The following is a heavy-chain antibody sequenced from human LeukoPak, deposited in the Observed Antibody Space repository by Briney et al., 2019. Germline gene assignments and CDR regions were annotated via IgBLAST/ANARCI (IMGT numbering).Heavy chain of an antibody. CDR1: GGSISSYY. D-gene: IGHD2-15*01. CDR2: IYHSGST. Sequence: SETLSLTCTVSGGSISSYYWSWIRQPPGKGLEWVGEIYHSGSTNYNPSLKSRVTISVDKSKNQFSLKLSSVTAADTAVYYCARDGGAGGAFDIWGQGTMVTVSS. CDR3: ARDGGAGGAFDI. J-gene: IGHJ3*02. V-gene: IGHV4-59*12.